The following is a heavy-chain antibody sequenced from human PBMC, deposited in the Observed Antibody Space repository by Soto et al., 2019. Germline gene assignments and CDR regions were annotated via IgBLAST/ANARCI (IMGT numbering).Heavy chain of an antibody. Sequence: GGSLRLSCAASGFTFSKYWFHWVRQAPGKGLMWVSRIDPYDTGITYADSVKGRFTISRDNARNTLYLQMDSLTAEDTAVYYCARDMTGADDYLGQGTLVTVSS. J-gene: IGHJ4*02. D-gene: IGHD3-9*01. CDR1: GFTFSKYW. CDR2: IDPYDTGI. V-gene: IGHV3-74*01. CDR3: ARDMTGADDY.